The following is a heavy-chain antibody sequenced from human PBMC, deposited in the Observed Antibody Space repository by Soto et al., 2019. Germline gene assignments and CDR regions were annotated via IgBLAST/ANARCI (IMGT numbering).Heavy chain of an antibody. J-gene: IGHJ4*02. Sequence: ASVKVSCKASGYTFTSYDINWARQATGQGLEWMGWMNPNSGNTGYAQKFQGRVTMTRNTSISTAYMELSGLRSEDTAVYYCARGLGGYCSSTSCYHYFDYWGQGTLVTVSS. CDR1: GYTFTSYD. V-gene: IGHV1-8*01. D-gene: IGHD2-2*01. CDR3: ARGLGGYCSSTSCYHYFDY. CDR2: MNPNSGNT.